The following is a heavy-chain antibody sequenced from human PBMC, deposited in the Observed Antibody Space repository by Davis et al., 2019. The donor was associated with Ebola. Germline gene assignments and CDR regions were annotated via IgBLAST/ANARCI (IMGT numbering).Heavy chain of an antibody. CDR3: ARRAAVGTNYYYYYMDV. V-gene: IGHV5-10-1*01. D-gene: IGHD6-13*01. J-gene: IGHJ6*03. CDR2: IDPSDSYT. Sequence: GGSLRLSCKGSGYSFTSYWITWVRQMPGKGLEWMGRIDPSDSYTDYSPSFQGHVTLSTDKSISTAYLQWSSLKASDTAMYYCARRAAVGTNYYYYYMDVWGKGTTVTVSS. CDR1: GYSFTSYW.